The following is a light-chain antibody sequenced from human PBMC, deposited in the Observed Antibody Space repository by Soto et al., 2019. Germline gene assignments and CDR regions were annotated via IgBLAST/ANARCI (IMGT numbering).Light chain of an antibody. Sequence: EIVLTQSPGTLSLSPGERATLSCRASQSVSSSYLAWYQQKPGQAPRLLIYGASSRAPGIPDRFSGSGSGTDFTLTISRLEPEDFAVYYCQQYGSSPGYTFGQGTKLAIK. CDR2: GAS. CDR1: QSVSSSY. J-gene: IGKJ2*01. CDR3: QQYGSSPGYT. V-gene: IGKV3-20*01.